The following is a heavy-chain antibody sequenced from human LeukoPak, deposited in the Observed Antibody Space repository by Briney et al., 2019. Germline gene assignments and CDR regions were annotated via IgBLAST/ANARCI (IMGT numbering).Heavy chain of an antibody. CDR1: GGSISSYF. V-gene: IGHV4-59*08. CDR3: ARKSSRGGFNGYDYWYFDL. D-gene: IGHD5-12*01. J-gene: IGHJ2*01. Sequence: SENLSLTCTVSGGSISSYFWSWLRQPPGKRLEWTGYISYSGNTDYNPSLKSRVTLSVDTSKNRLSLKLSSVTAADTAVYYCARKSSRGGFNGYDYWYFDLWGRGTLVTVSS. CDR2: ISYSGNT.